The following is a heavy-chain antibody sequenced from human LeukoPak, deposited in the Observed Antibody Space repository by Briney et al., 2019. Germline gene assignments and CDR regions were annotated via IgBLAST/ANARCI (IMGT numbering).Heavy chain of an antibody. Sequence: GGSLRLSCAASGFTFNNYWMHWVRQAPGKGLVWVSRIKSDGQITTYADSVKGRFTTSRDNAKNTFYLQMNSLRVEDAAVYYCARDRGSGSYYSQDWGQGTLVTVSS. D-gene: IGHD3-10*01. CDR1: GFTFNNYW. J-gene: IGHJ4*02. CDR2: IKSDGQIT. CDR3: ARDRGSGSYYSQD. V-gene: IGHV3-74*01.